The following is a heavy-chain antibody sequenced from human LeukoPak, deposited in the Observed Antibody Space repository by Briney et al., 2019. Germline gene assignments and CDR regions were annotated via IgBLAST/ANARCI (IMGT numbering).Heavy chain of an antibody. CDR2: INHSGST. CDR3: ARGRLDSSSWYINQINWFDP. CDR1: GGSFSGYY. D-gene: IGHD6-13*01. J-gene: IGHJ5*02. V-gene: IGHV4-34*01. Sequence: SETLSLTCAVYGGSFSGYYWSWIRQPPGKGLEWIGEINHSGSTNYNPSLKSRVTISVDTSKNQFSLKLSSVTAADTAVYYCARGRLDSSSWYINQINWFDPWGQGTLVTVSS.